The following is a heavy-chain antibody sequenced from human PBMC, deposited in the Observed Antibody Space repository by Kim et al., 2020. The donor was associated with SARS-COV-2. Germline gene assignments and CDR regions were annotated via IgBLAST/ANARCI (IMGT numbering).Heavy chain of an antibody. CDR2: IGTAGDT. D-gene: IGHD6-13*01. J-gene: IGHJ6*02. Sequence: GGSLRLSCAASGLTFSSYNMHWVRQATGKGLEWVSAIGTAGDTYYSDSVKGRFTISRENAKNSLYLQMNGWTDGDTAVYYCARDLTADGRHYYGMDVWGQGTTVTV. CDR1: GLTFSSYN. V-gene: IGHV3-13*01. CDR3: ARDLTADGRHYYGMDV.